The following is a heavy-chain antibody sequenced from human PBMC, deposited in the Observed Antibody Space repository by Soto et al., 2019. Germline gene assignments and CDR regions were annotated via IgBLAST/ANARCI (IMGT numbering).Heavy chain of an antibody. J-gene: IGHJ6*02. CDR2: IIPIFGTP. CDR1: GGTFSSYA. D-gene: IGHD2-2*01. V-gene: IGHV1-69*06. Sequence: SVKVSCKASGGTFSSYAISWVRQAPGQGLEWMGGIIPIFGTPNYAQKFQGRVTITADNSKNTLYLQMNSLRGEDTAVYYCARDDIVVVPARRDYYYYGMDVWGQGTTVTVSS. CDR3: ARDDIVVVPARRDYYYYGMDV.